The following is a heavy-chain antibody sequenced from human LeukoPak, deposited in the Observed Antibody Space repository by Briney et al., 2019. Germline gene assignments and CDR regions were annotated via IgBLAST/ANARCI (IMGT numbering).Heavy chain of an antibody. V-gene: IGHV2-5*01. CDR2: IYSNDDK. D-gene: IGHD1-26*01. CDR1: GFSLSTSGVG. J-gene: IGHJ4*02. Sequence: ESGPTLVKPTQTLTLTCTFSGFSLSTSGVGVGWIRQPPGKALEWLALIYSNDDKRYSPSLKTRLTITKDTSKNQVVLTMTNIVPVDTATYSCAHSVIVGSTLGYFDYWGQGTLVTVSS. CDR3: AHSVIVGSTLGYFDY.